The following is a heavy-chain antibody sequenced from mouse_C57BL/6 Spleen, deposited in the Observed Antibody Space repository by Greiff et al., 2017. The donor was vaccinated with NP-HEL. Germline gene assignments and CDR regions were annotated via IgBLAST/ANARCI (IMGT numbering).Heavy chain of an antibody. V-gene: IGHV1-80*01. CDR1: GYAFSSYW. D-gene: IGHD1-1*01. CDR2: IYPGDGDT. J-gene: IGHJ3*01. CDR3: ARWAPSTTVEGRFAY. Sequence: QVQLQQSGAELVKPGASVKISCKASGYAFSSYWMNWVKQRPGTGLEWIGQIYPGDGDTNYNGKFKGKAPLTADKSSSTAYMQSSSLTAEDSAVYFCARWAPSTTVEGRFAYWGQGTLVTVSA.